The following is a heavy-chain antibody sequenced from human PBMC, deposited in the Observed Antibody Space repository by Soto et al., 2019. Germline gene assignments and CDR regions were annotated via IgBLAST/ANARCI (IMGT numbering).Heavy chain of an antibody. CDR1: GYSICLGNY. V-gene: IGHV4-38-2*01. CDR3: AEVLGAAFNYVGS. D-gene: IGHD1-26*01. CDR2: THQSGGI. Sequence: SETLSLTCPVSGYSICLGNYLSWLRHPTEKWLEWIGRTHQSGGIYFNPALRNRASIVVDTSKDQVSLKMGSVTAAETDVYYCAEVLGAAFNYVGSWGEGVLVTV. J-gene: IGHJ1*01.